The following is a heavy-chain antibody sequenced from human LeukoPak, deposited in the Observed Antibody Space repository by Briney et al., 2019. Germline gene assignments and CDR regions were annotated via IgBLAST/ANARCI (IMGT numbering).Heavy chain of an antibody. Sequence: RPSEILSLTCTVSGGSISSWYWSWIRQPPGKGLEWIWYIYYSGSTNYNPSLTSRVTISVDTSKNQFSLRLTSVTAADTAVYFCARHGIWFGDTNRWFDPWGQGTLVTVSS. CDR3: ARHGIWFGDTNRWFDP. V-gene: IGHV4-59*08. CDR2: IYYSGST. J-gene: IGHJ5*02. CDR1: GGSISSWY. D-gene: IGHD3-10*01.